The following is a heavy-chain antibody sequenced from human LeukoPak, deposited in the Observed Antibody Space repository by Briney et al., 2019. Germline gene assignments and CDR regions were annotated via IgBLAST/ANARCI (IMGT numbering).Heavy chain of an antibody. CDR2: IYTNGRT. J-gene: IGHJ4*02. CDR1: GASISMYS. D-gene: IGHD5-12*01. CDR3: ARHYDDYIDY. Sequence: SETLSLTCTVSGASISMYSWTWTRQPAGKGLEWIGRIYTNGRTNYNPSLKSRVTMSVDTSKNQFSLKLNSVTAADTAVYYCARHYDDYIDYWGQGTLVTVSS. V-gene: IGHV4-4*07.